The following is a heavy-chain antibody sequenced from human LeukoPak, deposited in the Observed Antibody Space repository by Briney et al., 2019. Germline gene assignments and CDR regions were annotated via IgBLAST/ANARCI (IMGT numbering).Heavy chain of an antibody. Sequence: ASVKVSCKASGYTFNDYYMHWVRQAPGQGLEWMGRINPDSGGTDYAQKFQGRVTMTRDTSISTAYMDLSRLRSDDTAVYYCARERGTLAVAGDAVDIWGQGTMVTVSS. J-gene: IGHJ3*02. D-gene: IGHD6-19*01. V-gene: IGHV1-2*02. CDR2: INPDSGGT. CDR1: GYTFNDYY. CDR3: ARERGTLAVAGDAVDI.